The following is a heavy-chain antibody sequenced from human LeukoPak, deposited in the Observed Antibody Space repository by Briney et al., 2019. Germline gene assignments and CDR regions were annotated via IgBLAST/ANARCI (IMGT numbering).Heavy chain of an antibody. D-gene: IGHD1-1*01. CDR1: GYTFTSYY. Sequence: ASVKVSCKASGYTFTSYYMHWVRQAPGQGLEWMGIINPSGGSTSYAQKFQGRVTMTRDMSTSTVYMELSNLRSEDTAVYYCARDQSIDDRAFDYWGQGTLVTVSS. V-gene: IGHV1-46*01. J-gene: IGHJ4*02. CDR2: INPSGGST. CDR3: ARDQSIDDRAFDY.